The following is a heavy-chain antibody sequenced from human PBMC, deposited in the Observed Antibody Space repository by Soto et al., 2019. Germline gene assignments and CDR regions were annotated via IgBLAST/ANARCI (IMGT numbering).Heavy chain of an antibody. CDR2: ISAYNGNT. CDR3: ARDQCVRRGLPPFPYYYYGMDV. J-gene: IGHJ6*02. CDR1: GYTFTSYG. V-gene: IGHV1-18*01. Sequence: QVQLVQSGAEVKKPGASVKVSCKASGYTFTSYGISWVRQAPGQGLEWMGWISAYNGNTNYAQKLQGRVTMTTDTSTSTAYMELRSLRSDDTAVYYCARDQCVRRGLPPFPYYYYGMDVWGQGTTVTVSS. D-gene: IGHD5-12*01.